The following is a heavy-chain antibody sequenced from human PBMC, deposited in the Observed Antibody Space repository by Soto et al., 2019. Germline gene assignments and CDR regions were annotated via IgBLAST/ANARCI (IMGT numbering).Heavy chain of an antibody. D-gene: IGHD3-10*01. Sequence: QVQLLESGPGLVKPSETLSLTCTVSGGSISSYYWSWIRQPPGKGLAWIGYIYSSGSTNYNPSLKSRVTISVDTSKNQFSLKLSSVTAADTAVYYCARRYGGGFDYWGQGTLVTVSS. CDR3: ARRYGGGFDY. V-gene: IGHV4-59*08. CDR2: IYSSGST. CDR1: GGSISSYY. J-gene: IGHJ4*02.